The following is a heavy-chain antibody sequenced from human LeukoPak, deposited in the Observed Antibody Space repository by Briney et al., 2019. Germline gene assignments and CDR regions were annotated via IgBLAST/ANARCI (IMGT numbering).Heavy chain of an antibody. D-gene: IGHD1-26*01. Sequence: ASVKVSCKASGYTFTGYFMHWVRQAPGQGLEWMGWINPNSGGTNFAQKFQGRVTMTRDTSISTAYMELSRLRSDDTAVYYCARGRRMRRLVGATDWFDPWGQGTLVTVSS. V-gene: IGHV1-2*02. CDR3: ARGRRMRRLVGATDWFDP. CDR2: INPNSGGT. J-gene: IGHJ5*02. CDR1: GYTFTGYF.